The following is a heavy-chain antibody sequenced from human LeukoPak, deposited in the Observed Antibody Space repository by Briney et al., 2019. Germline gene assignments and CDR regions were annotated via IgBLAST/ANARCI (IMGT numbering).Heavy chain of an antibody. CDR3: ARGADSSGYYSEDYFDY. V-gene: IGHV3-48*01. Sequence: PGGSLRLSCAASGFTFSNAWMSWVLQAPGKGLEWVSYISSSSSTIYYADSVEGRFTISRDNAKNSLYLQMNSLRAEDTAVYYCARGADSSGYYSEDYFDYWGQGTLVTVSS. D-gene: IGHD3-22*01. CDR1: GFTFSNAW. CDR2: ISSSSSTI. J-gene: IGHJ4*02.